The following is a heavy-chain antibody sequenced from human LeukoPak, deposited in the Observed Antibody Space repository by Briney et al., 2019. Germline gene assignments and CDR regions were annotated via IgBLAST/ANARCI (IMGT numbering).Heavy chain of an antibody. Sequence: SETLSLTCTVSGGSISSYYWSWIRQPPGKGLEWIGYIYYSGSTNYNPSLKSRVTISVDTSKNQFSLKLSPVTAADTAVYYCARTPGDNFDYWGQGTLVTVSS. J-gene: IGHJ4*02. CDR3: ARTPGDNFDY. D-gene: IGHD3-9*01. CDR1: GGSISSYY. CDR2: IYYSGST. V-gene: IGHV4-59*01.